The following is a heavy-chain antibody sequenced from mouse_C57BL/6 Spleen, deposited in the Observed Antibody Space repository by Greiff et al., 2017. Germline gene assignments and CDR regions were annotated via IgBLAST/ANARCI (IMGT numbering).Heavy chain of an antibody. D-gene: IGHD2-4*01. Sequence: VQLQQSGAELARPGASVKMSCKASGYTFTSYTMHWVKQRPGQGLEWIGYINPSSGYTKYNQKFKDKATLTADKSSSTAYMKLSSLTSEDSAVYYCARSGDYDDYFDYWGQGTTLTVSS. J-gene: IGHJ2*01. V-gene: IGHV1-4*01. CDR2: INPSSGYT. CDR1: GYTFTSYT. CDR3: ARSGDYDDYFDY.